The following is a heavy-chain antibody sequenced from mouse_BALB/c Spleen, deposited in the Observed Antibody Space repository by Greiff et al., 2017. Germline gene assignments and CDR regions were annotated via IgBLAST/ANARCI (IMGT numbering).Heavy chain of an antibody. CDR3: ARPGSSYDNYYAMDD. CDR1: GYTFTDYA. D-gene: IGHD1-1*01. V-gene: IGHV1S137*01. Sequence: VQLQQSGAELVRPGVSGKISCKGSGYTFTDYAMHWVKQSHAKSLEWIGVISTYYGDASYNQKFKGKATMTVDKSSSTAYMELARLTSEDSAIYYCARPGSSYDNYYAMDDWGQGNSVTVSS. CDR2: ISTYYGDA. J-gene: IGHJ4*01.